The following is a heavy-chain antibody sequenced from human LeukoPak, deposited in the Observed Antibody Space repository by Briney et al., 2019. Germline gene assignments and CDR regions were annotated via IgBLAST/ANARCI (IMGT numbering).Heavy chain of an antibody. CDR2: IYDPGST. CDR1: GGSIGSSGFY. J-gene: IGHJ6*02. CDR3: VRHVSSGWDYYNGLDV. Sequence: PSETLSLTCKVSGGSIGSSGFYWGWVRQPPGKGLEWIGSIYDPGSTHYNPSLESRVTISVDTSKYQVSLTLSSVTATDTAVYYCVRHVSSGWDYYNGLDVWGQRTTVTVSS. D-gene: IGHD6-19*01. V-gene: IGHV4-39*01.